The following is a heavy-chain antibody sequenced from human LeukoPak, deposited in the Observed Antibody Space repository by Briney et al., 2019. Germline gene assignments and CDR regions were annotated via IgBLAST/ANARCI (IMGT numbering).Heavy chain of an antibody. CDR1: GFTFSSYA. D-gene: IGHD2-15*01. V-gene: IGHV3-23*01. Sequence: PGGSLRLSCAASGFTFSSYAMSWVRQAPGKGLEWVSAISGSGGSTYYADSVKGRFTISRDNSKNTLYLQMNSLRAEDTAVYYCAKVFPYCSGGSCYSGGFDYWGQGTLVTVSS. J-gene: IGHJ4*02. CDR3: AKVFPYCSGGSCYSGGFDY. CDR2: ISGSGGST.